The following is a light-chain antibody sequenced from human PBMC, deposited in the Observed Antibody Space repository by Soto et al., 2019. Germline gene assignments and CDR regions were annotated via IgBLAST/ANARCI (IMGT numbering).Light chain of an antibody. CDR3: QQYGSPQWT. CDR2: DAS. CDR1: QSVRSSY. Sequence: EIVLTQSPATLSVSPGERATLSCRASQSVRSSYLAWYQQRPGQAPRLLIYDASSRATGIPDRLSGSGSGTDFTLTISRLEPEDFGVYYCQQYGSPQWTFGQGTKVDI. V-gene: IGKV3-20*01. J-gene: IGKJ1*01.